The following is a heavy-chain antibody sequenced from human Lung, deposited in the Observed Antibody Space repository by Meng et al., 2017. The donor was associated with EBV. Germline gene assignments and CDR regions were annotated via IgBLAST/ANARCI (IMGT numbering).Heavy chain of an antibody. Sequence: VHVVSAGCELKRPGAAVKVSCRPSRYSFTSYAINLVRQAPGQVPDWIGRIDPYTGSQTNDQGFTGTFVFSLVTSVSTAYLHIYSLTAYDTAVYYCAGDTALYGYLLLDYWGQGTLVTVSS. CDR3: AGDTALYGYLLLDY. CDR1: RYSFTSYA. CDR2: IDPYTGSQ. J-gene: IGHJ4*02. D-gene: IGHD5-24*01. V-gene: IGHV7-4-1*01.